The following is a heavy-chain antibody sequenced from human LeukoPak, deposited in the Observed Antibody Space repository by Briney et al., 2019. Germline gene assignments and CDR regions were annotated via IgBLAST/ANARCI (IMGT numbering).Heavy chain of an antibody. D-gene: IGHD3-22*01. CDR1: GGSFSGYY. CDR2: INHSGST. J-gene: IGHJ4*02. CDR3: ARERGENYYDSSGYEHFDY. V-gene: IGHV4-34*01. Sequence: PSETLSLTCAVYGGSFSGYYWSWIRQPPGKGLEWIGEINHSGSTNYNPSLKSRVTISVDTSKNQFSLKLSSVTAADTAVYYCARERGENYYDSSGYEHFDYWGQETLVTVSS.